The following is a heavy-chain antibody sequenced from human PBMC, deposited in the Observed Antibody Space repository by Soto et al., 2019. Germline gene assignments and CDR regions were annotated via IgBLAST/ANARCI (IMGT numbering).Heavy chain of an antibody. V-gene: IGHV1-3*05. CDR2: LNAGNGNT. J-gene: IGHJ6*02. CDR1: GYTFTTYA. CDR3: ARDSYRRAVADDHYYYYGMDV. D-gene: IGHD6-19*01. Sequence: QVQLVQSGAEEKKPGASVKVSCKASGYTFTTYALYWVRQAPGQRLEWMGWLNAGNGNTKYSQKFQGRVTITRDTSASTFYMELSSLRSEDTAVYYCARDSYRRAVADDHYYYYGMDVWGQGTTVTVSS.